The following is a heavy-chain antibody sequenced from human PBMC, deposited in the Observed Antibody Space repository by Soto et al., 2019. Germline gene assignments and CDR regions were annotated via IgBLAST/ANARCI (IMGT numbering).Heavy chain of an antibody. CDR2: IYYSGST. J-gene: IGHJ6*02. CDR1: GGSISTYY. V-gene: IGHV4-59*01. D-gene: IGHD6-13*01. Sequence: QVQLQESGPGLVKPSETLSLTCTVSGGSISTYYWHWVRQPPGKGLEWIGYIYYSGSTNYNPSLRSVVTISVDPSKNQFSLRLSSVTAADTAMYYCVKGGDIVAAGADYYYGLHVWGQGTTVTVSS. CDR3: VKGGDIVAAGADYYYGLHV.